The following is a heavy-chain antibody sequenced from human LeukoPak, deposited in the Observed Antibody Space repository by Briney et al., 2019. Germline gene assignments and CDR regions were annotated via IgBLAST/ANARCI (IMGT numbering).Heavy chain of an antibody. CDR1: GYTFTSYTSYD. D-gene: IGHD3-22*01. Sequence: AAVKVSCKASGYTFTSYTSYDINWVRQASGQGLERMGRMNPTGGKTGYAQMFQGRVTMTWDTSLNTVYMELSGLTSEDTAVYYCARGFYDSSGYSHDAFDVWGQGSMVTVSS. J-gene: IGHJ3*01. CDR3: ARGFYDSSGYSHDAFDV. CDR2: MNPTGGKT. V-gene: IGHV1-8*01.